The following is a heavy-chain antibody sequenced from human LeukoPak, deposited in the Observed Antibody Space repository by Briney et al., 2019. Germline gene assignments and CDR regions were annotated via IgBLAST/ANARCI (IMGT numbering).Heavy chain of an antibody. Sequence: PSETLSLTCTVSGGSISSYYWSWIRQPPGKGLEWIAYISYSGSTNYNPSLKSRVTISVDTSKNQVSLKVSSVTAADTAVYYCARTVAGEFDYWGQGTLVTVSS. J-gene: IGHJ4*02. V-gene: IGHV4-59*08. CDR1: GGSISSYY. D-gene: IGHD6-19*01. CDR2: ISYSGST. CDR3: ARTVAGEFDY.